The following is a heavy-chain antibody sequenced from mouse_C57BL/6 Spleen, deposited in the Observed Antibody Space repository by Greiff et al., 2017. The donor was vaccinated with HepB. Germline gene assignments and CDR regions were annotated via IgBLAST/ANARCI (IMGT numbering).Heavy chain of an antibody. D-gene: IGHD2-3*01. V-gene: IGHV1-80*01. Sequence: VQLQQSGAELVKPGASVKISCKASGYAFSSYWMNWVKQRPGKGLEWIGQIYPGDGDTNYNGKFKGKATLTAAKSSSTAYMQLRSLTSEDSAVYFCASSYDGYDWFAYWGQGALVTVSA. CDR3: ASSYDGYDWFAY. CDR1: GYAFSSYW. CDR2: IYPGDGDT. J-gene: IGHJ3*01.